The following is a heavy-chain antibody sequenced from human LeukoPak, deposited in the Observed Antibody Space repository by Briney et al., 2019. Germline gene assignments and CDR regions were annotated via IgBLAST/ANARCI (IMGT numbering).Heavy chain of an antibody. Sequence: PSETLSLTCAVYGGSFSGYYWSWIRQPPGKGLEWIGEINHSGSTNYNPSLKGRVTISVDTSKNQFSLKLSSVTAADTAVYYCARRPRAQGYLDYFDYWGQGTLVTVSS. CDR2: INHSGST. D-gene: IGHD1-26*01. CDR1: GGSFSGYY. CDR3: ARRPRAQGYLDYFDY. V-gene: IGHV4-34*01. J-gene: IGHJ4*02.